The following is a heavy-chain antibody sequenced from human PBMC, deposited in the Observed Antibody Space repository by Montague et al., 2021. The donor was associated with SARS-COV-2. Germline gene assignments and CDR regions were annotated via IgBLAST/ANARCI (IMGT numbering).Heavy chain of an antibody. CDR2: IYHSGST. CDR3: RVVPAGIPKGPNFYYMDV. J-gene: IGHJ6*03. Sequence: SETLSLTCAVSGGSFSGYSWSWIRQPPGKGLEWIGQIYHSGSTNYNPSLKRLVTMSVDTPKNQFSLKLNSVTAADTALYYCRVVPAGIPKGPNFYYMDVWGKGTTVTVSS. D-gene: IGHD2-2*02. V-gene: IGHV4-34*01. CDR1: GGSFSGYS.